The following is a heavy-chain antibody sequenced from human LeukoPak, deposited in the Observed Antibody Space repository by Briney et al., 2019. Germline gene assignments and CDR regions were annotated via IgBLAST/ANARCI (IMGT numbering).Heavy chain of an antibody. CDR3: ARGVGSSTSSHGMDV. CDR2: IYYSGST. D-gene: IGHD2-2*01. J-gene: IGHJ6*02. V-gene: IGHV4-59*01. Sequence: SETLSLTCTVSGGSISSYYWSWIRQPPGKGLEWIGYIYYSGSTNYNPSLKSRVTISVDTSKNQFSLKLSSVTAADTAVYYCARGVGSSTSSHGMDVWGQGTTVTVSS. CDR1: GGSISSYY.